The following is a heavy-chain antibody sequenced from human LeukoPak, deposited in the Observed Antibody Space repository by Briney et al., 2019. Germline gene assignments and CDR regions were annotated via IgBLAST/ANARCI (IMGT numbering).Heavy chain of an antibody. V-gene: IGHV3-48*02. D-gene: IGHD1-26*01. J-gene: IGHJ4*02. Sequence: GGSLRLSCAASGFSFSSYSMNWVRQAPGKGLEWVSYINSDSSTICYADSVKGRFTISRDNAKNSVYLQMNSLRDEDTAVYYCARDGRYAFDSWGQGTLVTVSS. CDR2: INSDSSTI. CDR1: GFSFSSYS. CDR3: ARDGRYAFDS.